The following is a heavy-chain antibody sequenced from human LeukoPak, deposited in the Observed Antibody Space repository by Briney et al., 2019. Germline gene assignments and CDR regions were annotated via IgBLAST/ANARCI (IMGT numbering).Heavy chain of an antibody. V-gene: IGHV4-34*01. CDR1: GGSFSIHY. CDR3: ARVTVGALDY. Sequence: SETLSLTCAVYGGSFSIHYWNWIRQPPGEGLEWIGEINHSGSTNYNPSLKSRVTISVDMSKNQFSLKLSSVTAADTAVYYCARVTVGALDYWGQGTLVTVSS. CDR2: INHSGST. J-gene: IGHJ4*02. D-gene: IGHD1-26*01.